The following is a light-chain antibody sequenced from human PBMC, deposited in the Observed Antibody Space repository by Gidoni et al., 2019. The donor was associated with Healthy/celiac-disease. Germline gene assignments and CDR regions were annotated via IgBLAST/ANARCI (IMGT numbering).Light chain of an antibody. J-gene: IGLJ1*01. CDR3: NSRDSSGNHYV. V-gene: IGLV3-19*01. CDR2: GKN. Sequence: SSELTQDPAVSVALGHTVRITCQGDSLRSYYASWYQQKPGQAPVLVIYGKNNRPSGLPDRFSGSSSGNTASLTITGAQAEDEADYYCNSRDSSGNHYVFGTGTKVTVL. CDR1: SLRSYY.